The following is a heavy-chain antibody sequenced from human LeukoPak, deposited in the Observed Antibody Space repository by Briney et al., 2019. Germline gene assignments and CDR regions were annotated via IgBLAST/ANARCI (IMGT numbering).Heavy chain of an antibody. V-gene: IGHV5-51*01. CDR2: IYPSDSDT. Sequence: PGESLKISCKGSGYSFTNYWIGWVRQMPGKGLEWMGIIYPSDSDTRYSPSSQGQVTISADKSISTAYLQWSSLKASDTAMYYCARLTFGGTIPYGMDVWGQGTTVTVSS. CDR3: ARLTFGGTIPYGMDV. CDR1: GYSFTNYW. D-gene: IGHD3-16*01. J-gene: IGHJ6*02.